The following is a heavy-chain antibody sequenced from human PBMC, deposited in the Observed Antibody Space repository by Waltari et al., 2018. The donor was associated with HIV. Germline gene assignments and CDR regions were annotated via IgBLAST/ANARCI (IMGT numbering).Heavy chain of an antibody. CDR2: ISHDGGAK. CDR1: GFAFSTYA. D-gene: IGHD2-21*02. CDR3: AKDQLSAIVVVTAVADS. J-gene: IGHJ4*02. V-gene: IGHV3-30*04. Sequence: QVKLVESGGGVVQPGRSLRLSCKASGFAFSTYALHWIRRAPGKGLESVAFISHDGGAKYYANSVKGRFSVSRDNYNDTLYLQMNNLTSEDTAVYHCAKDQLSAIVVVTAVADSWGQGTQVTVSS.